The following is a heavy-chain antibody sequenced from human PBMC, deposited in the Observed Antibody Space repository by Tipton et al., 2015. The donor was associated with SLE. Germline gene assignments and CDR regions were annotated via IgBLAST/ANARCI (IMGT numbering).Heavy chain of an antibody. Sequence: TLSLTCTVSGGSITNHYWNWIRQPPGKGLEWIGYIHYSGTTHDNPSLKSRVTMSVDMSKNQFSLRLTSVTAADTAVYYCARTLGAIAHTVYYAFDIWGQGKMVTVSS. CDR3: ARTLGAIAHTVYYAFDI. CDR1: GGSITNHY. V-gene: IGHV4-59*07. J-gene: IGHJ3*02. CDR2: IHYSGTT. D-gene: IGHD1-26*01.